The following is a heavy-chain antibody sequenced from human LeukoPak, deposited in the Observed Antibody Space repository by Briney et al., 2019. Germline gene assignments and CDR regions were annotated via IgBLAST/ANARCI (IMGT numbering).Heavy chain of an antibody. D-gene: IGHD6-13*01. V-gene: IGHV1-69*04. J-gene: IGHJ5*02. CDR2: IIPILGIA. CDR3: ARDRGGIAAAGTRFDP. Sequence: GASVKVSCKASGGTFSSYAISWVRQAPGQGLEWMGRIIPILGIANYAQKFQGRVTITADKSTSTAYMELSSLGSEGTAVYYCARDRGGIAAAGTRFDPWGQGTLVTVSS. CDR1: GGTFSSYA.